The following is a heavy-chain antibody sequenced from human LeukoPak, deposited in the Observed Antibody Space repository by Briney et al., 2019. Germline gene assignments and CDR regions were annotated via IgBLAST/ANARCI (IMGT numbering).Heavy chain of an antibody. CDR2: LSGDGSST. D-gene: IGHD4-17*01. Sequence: GGSLRLSCVASGFTFSTYWMHWVRQAPGKGLLWVSRLSGDGSSTAYADSLKGRFTISRDNAKHTLYLQMNSLRAEDTAVYFCARASTTVPNLLDNWGQGTLDTVSS. V-gene: IGHV3-74*03. CDR1: GFTFSTYW. CDR3: ARASTTVPNLLDN. J-gene: IGHJ4*02.